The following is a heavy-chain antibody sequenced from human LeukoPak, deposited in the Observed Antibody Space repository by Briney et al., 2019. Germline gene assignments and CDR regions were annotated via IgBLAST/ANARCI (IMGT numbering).Heavy chain of an antibody. D-gene: IGHD6-13*01. CDR3: GRLGNTSWYEPIDY. J-gene: IGHJ4*02. CDR1: GLTFSTYA. Sequence: GGSLRLSCAASGLTFSTYAMSWVRQAPGKGLEWVSTISSSSSYIYYADSVKGRFTISRDKAKNSLFLQMNSLRAEDTAVYYCGRLGNTSWYEPIDYWGQGTLVTVSS. V-gene: IGHV3-21*01. CDR2: ISSSSSYI.